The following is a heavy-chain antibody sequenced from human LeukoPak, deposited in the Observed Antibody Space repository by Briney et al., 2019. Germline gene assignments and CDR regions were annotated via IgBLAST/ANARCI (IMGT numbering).Heavy chain of an antibody. CDR3: ARHSTNYYDISGYSY. Sequence: PSETLSLTCTVSGGSISTYYWSWIRQPPGKGLEWIGYIYYSGSTNYNPSLKSRVTISVDTSGNQFSLKLSSVTAADTAVYYCARHSTNYYDISGYSYWGQGTLVTVSS. CDR2: IYYSGST. J-gene: IGHJ4*02. V-gene: IGHV4-59*08. CDR1: GGSISTYY. D-gene: IGHD3-22*01.